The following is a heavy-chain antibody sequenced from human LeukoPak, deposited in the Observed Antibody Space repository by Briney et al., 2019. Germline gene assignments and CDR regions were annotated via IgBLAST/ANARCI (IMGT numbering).Heavy chain of an antibody. CDR3: ANRRVFSRHFDY. J-gene: IGHJ4*02. D-gene: IGHD3-9*01. Sequence: SETLSLTCAVYGGSFSGYYWSWIRQPPGKGLEWIGEINHSGSTNYNPSLKSRVTISVDTSKNQFSLELSSVTAADTAVYYCANRRVFSRHFDYWGQGTLVTVSS. V-gene: IGHV4-34*01. CDR1: GGSFSGYY. CDR2: INHSGST.